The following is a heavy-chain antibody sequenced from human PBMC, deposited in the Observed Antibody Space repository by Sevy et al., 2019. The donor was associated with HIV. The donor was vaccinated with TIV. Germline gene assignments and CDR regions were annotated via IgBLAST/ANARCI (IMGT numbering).Heavy chain of an antibody. CDR2: INHSGST. Sequence: SETLSLTCAVYGGSFSGYYWSWIRQPPGKGLEWIGEINHSGSTNYNPSLKSRVTISVDTSKNQFSLKRSSVTAADTAVYYCAGHCSSTSCSHAFDIWGQGTMVTVSS. CDR3: AGHCSSTSCSHAFDI. D-gene: IGHD2-2*01. J-gene: IGHJ3*02. V-gene: IGHV4-34*01. CDR1: GGSFSGYY.